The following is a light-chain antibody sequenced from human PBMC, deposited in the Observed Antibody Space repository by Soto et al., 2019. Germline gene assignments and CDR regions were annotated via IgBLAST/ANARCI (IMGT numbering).Light chain of an antibody. CDR2: DDS. CDR3: QQRSSWPTST. CDR1: QSVXSH. V-gene: IGKV3-11*02. Sequence: DIVVTQSPVTLSLSPGESATLSCRASQSVXSHFDWYQQKPGQAPRLLISDDSNGATGIPARFSGGGSGRDFTLTIDNLEPEDFAMYYCQQRSSWPTSTFGQGTRLEI. J-gene: IGKJ5*01.